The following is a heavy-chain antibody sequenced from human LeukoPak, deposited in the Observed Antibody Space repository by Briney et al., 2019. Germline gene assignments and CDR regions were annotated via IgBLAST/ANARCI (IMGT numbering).Heavy chain of an antibody. Sequence: PSETLSLTCTVSGASISSSSYYWGWIRQPPGKGLEWIGSIYYSGGTYYNPSLKSRVTISVDTSKNQFSLKLSSVTAADTAVYYCARVGSKWLVKYNWFDPWGQGTLVTVSS. J-gene: IGHJ5*02. CDR2: IYYSGGT. D-gene: IGHD6-19*01. CDR1: GASISSSSYY. V-gene: IGHV4-39*07. CDR3: ARVGSKWLVKYNWFDP.